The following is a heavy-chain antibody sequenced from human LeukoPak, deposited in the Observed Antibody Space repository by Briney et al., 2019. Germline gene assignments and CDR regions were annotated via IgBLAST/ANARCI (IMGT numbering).Heavy chain of an antibody. CDR3: ARDSCSGGSCYSEFDY. CDR1: GYTFTNYY. J-gene: IGHJ4*02. Sequence: EASVKVSCKASGYTFTNYYMHWVRQAPGQGLEWMGIINPSGGSTSYAQKFQGRVTMTRDMSTSTVYMELSSLRSEDTAVYYCARDSCSGGSCYSEFDYWGQGALVTVSS. V-gene: IGHV1-46*01. CDR2: INPSGGST. D-gene: IGHD2-15*01.